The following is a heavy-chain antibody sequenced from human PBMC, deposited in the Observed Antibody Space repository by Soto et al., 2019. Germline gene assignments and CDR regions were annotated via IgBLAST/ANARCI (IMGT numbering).Heavy chain of an antibody. CDR2: IYYSGST. CDR3: ARDTNPYVNYYYGSGSYYKPKYNWFDP. D-gene: IGHD3-10*01. CDR1: GGSISSYY. J-gene: IGHJ5*02. V-gene: IGHV4-59*01. Sequence: PSETLSLTCTVSGGSISSYYWSWIRQPPGKGLEWIGYIYYSGSTNYNPSLKSRVTISVDTSKNQFSLKLSSVTAADTAVYYCARDTNPYVNYYYGSGSYYKPKYNWFDPWGQGTLVTVS.